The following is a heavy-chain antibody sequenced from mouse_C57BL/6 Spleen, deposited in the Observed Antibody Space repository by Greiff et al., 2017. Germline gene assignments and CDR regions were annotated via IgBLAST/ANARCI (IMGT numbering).Heavy chain of an antibody. V-gene: IGHV5-9-1*02. J-gene: IGHJ4*01. CDR3: TSDRYYGSGERDAMDY. Sequence: EVKLVESGEGLVKPGGSLKLSCAASGFTFSSYAMSWVRQTPEKRLEWVAYISSGGDYIYYADTVKGRFTISRDNARNTLYLQMSSLKSEDTAMFYCTSDRYYGSGERDAMDYWGQGTPVTVSS. D-gene: IGHD1-1*01. CDR2: ISSGGDYI. CDR1: GFTFSSYA.